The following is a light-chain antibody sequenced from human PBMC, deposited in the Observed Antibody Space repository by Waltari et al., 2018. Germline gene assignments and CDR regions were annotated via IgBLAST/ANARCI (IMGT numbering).Light chain of an antibody. CDR1: QDISNF. V-gene: IGKV1-33*01. J-gene: IGKJ4*01. Sequence: DIQMTQSPSSLSASVGDRVTITCQASQDISNFLNLYQQKPGKAPKLLIYDASILQTGVPSRFRGRGSGSDFTLTISSLEPEDFATYYCQKYNSAPLTFGGGTKVEIK. CDR3: QKYNSAPLT. CDR2: DAS.